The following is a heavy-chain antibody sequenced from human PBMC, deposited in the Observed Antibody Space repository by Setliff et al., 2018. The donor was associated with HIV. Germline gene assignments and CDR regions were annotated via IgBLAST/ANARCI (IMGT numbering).Heavy chain of an antibody. J-gene: IGHJ4*02. V-gene: IGHV3-48*03. D-gene: IGHD3-10*01. CDR1: GFTFSNYE. Sequence: PGGSVRLSCAASGFTFSNYEMSWVRQAPGKGPEWVSYITGSGDTIYYADSVKGRFTMSRDNAKDSVYLQMNTLRVEDTAVYYCAREQVANYYGSGFDYWGQGTLVTVSS. CDR3: AREQVANYYGSGFDY. CDR2: ITGSGDTI.